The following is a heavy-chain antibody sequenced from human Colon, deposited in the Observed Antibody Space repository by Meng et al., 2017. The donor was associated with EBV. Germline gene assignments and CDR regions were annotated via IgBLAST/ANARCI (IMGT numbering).Heavy chain of an antibody. D-gene: IGHD2-15*01. CDR1: GFTFSSSA. Sequence: VQLCEAGGGLVQPGGSLRLSCAASGFTFSSSALSWVRQAPGRGLEWVSTISGSGLSTYYADSVKGRFTISRDNSKNTLYLQMNSLRAEDTALYYCATALYWGQGTLVTVSS. CDR3: ATALY. J-gene: IGHJ4*02. V-gene: IGHV3-23*01. CDR2: ISGSGLST.